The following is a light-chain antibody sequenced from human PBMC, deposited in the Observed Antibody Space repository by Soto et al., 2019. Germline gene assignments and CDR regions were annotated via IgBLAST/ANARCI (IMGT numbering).Light chain of an antibody. J-gene: IGKJ4*01. CDR2: GTS. V-gene: IGKV3-15*01. CDR1: QSVSST. CDR3: QQYYRWPLT. Sequence: EIVMTQSPATLSVSPGERATLSCRASQSVSSTLAWYQQIPGQAPRLLLYGTSTRATGIPARFSGSGSWTEYTLTISSLQSEDFAFYYCQQYYRWPLTFGGGTKVEVK.